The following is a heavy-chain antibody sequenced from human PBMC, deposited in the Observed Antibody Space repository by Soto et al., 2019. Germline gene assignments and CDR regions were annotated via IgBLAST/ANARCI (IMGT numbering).Heavy chain of an antibody. CDR3: VGGYYYGDY. D-gene: IGHD3-22*01. V-gene: IGHV3-30*03. CDR2: ISYDGSTK. CDR1: GFPFNSYG. J-gene: IGHJ4*02. Sequence: QVQLVESGGGVVQPGRSLRLSCAASGFPFNSYGMHWVRQAPGKGLEWVAVISYDGSTKYYADSVKGRFTISRDNSKNPLYLQMNGLRAEDTAVYYCVGGYYYGDYWGQGTLVTVSS.